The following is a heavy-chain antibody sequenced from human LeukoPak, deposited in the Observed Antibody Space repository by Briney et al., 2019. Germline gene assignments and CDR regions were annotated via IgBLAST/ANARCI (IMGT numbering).Heavy chain of an antibody. V-gene: IGHV3-33*01. CDR3: ARDLLSTVVTEGLDP. D-gene: IGHD4-23*01. J-gene: IGHJ5*02. CDR1: GFTFSSYG. CDR2: IWYDGSNK. Sequence: PGGSLRLSCAASGFTFSSYGMHWVRQAPGQGLEWVAVIWYDGSNKYYADSVKGRFTISRDNSKNTLYLQMNSLRAEDTAVYYCARDLLSTVVTEGLDPWGQGTLVTVSS.